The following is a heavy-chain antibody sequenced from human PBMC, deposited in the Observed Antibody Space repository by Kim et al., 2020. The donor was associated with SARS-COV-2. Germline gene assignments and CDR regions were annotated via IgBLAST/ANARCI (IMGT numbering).Heavy chain of an antibody. V-gene: IGHV1-3*01. CDR1: GYTFTSYA. J-gene: IGHJ4*02. CDR2: INAGNGNT. Sequence: ASVKVSCKASGYTFTSYAMHWVRQAPGQRLEWMGWINAGNGNTKYSQKFQGRVTITRDTSASTAYMELSSLRSEDTAVYYCARELVPAATFDYWGQGTLVTVSS. D-gene: IGHD2-2*01. CDR3: ARELVPAATFDY.